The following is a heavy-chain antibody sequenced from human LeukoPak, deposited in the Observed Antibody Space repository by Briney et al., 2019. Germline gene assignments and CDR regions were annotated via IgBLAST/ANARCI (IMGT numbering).Heavy chain of an antibody. D-gene: IGHD1-26*01. CDR2: INPNSGGT. CDR1: GYTFTGYY. Sequence: ASVKVSCKASGYTFTGYYMHWVRQAPGQGLEWMGWINPNSGGTNYAQKFQGRVTMTTDTSTSTAYMELRSLRSDDTAVYYCARTYIADSGGYSAFDYWGQGTLVTVSS. V-gene: IGHV1-2*02. J-gene: IGHJ4*02. CDR3: ARTYIADSGGYSAFDY.